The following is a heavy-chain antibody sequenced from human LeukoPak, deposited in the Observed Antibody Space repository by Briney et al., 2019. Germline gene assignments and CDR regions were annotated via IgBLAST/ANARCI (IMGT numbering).Heavy chain of an antibody. D-gene: IGHD6-13*01. CDR2: ISGSGGST. V-gene: IGHV3-23*01. CDR3: ASEYSSSWYGWFDP. Sequence: GGSLRLSCVASGFTFSSYAMSWVRQAPGKGVEWGSAISGSGGSTYYADSVKGRFTISRDNSKNTLYLQMNSLRAEDTAVYYCASEYSSSWYGWFDPWGQGTLVTVSS. J-gene: IGHJ5*02. CDR1: GFTFSSYA.